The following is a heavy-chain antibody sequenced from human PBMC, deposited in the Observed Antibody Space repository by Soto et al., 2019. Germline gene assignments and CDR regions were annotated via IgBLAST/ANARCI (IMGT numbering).Heavy chain of an antibody. CDR2: MYYTGST. CDR1: GGSVSSGRYY. J-gene: IGHJ6*01. D-gene: IGHD1-20*01. Sequence: PSETLSLTCSVSGGSVSSGRYYWTWIRQPPGKGLEWIGYMYYTGSTNYNPSLKSRVTISVDTSKTQISLNLSSVAATDTAVYYCARGGLITGSRHPLKYYGMDVWGQGTTVT. CDR3: ARGGLITGSRHPLKYYGMDV. V-gene: IGHV4-61*01.